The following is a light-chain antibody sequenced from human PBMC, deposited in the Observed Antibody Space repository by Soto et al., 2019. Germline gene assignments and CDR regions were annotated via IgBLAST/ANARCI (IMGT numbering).Light chain of an antibody. V-gene: IGLV2-14*01. CDR3: CSYTSTSTYV. Sequence: QSDLTQPASVSGSPGQSITISCTGTSSDVGGYNYVSWYQQHPLKAPKLLIFEVSNRPSWVSDRFSGSKSGNTASLTISGLQAEDEADYYCCSYTSTSTYVFGTGTKVTVL. J-gene: IGLJ1*01. CDR2: EVS. CDR1: SSDVGGYNY.